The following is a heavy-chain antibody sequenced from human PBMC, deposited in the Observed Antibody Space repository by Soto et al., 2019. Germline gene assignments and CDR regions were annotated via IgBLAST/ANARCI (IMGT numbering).Heavy chain of an antibody. CDR2: ISYDGSNK. CDR3: ARDHGEGTGLGMDV. Sequence: ESGGGVVQPGRSLRLSCAASGFTFSSYAMHWVRQAPGKGLEWVAVISYDGSNKYYADSVKGRFTISRDNSKNTLYLQMNSLRAEDTAVYYCARDHGEGTGLGMDVWGQGTTVTVSS. V-gene: IGHV3-30-3*01. J-gene: IGHJ6*02. CDR1: GFTFSSYA. D-gene: IGHD4-17*01.